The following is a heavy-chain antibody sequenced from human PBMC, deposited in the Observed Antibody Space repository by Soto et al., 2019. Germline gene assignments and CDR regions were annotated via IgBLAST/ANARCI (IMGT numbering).Heavy chain of an antibody. Sequence: SETLSLTCTVSGGSISSYYWSWIRQPPGKGLEWIGYIYYSGSTNYNPSLKSRVTISVDTSKNQFSLKLSSVTAADTAVYYCARGSYDSSGYYYPNWFDPWGQGTLVTVSS. D-gene: IGHD3-22*01. J-gene: IGHJ5*02. CDR3: ARGSYDSSGYYYPNWFDP. CDR2: IYYSGST. CDR1: GGSISSYY. V-gene: IGHV4-59*01.